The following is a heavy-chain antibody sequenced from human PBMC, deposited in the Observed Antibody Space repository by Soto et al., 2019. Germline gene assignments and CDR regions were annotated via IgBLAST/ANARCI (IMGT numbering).Heavy chain of an antibody. Sequence: GGSLRLSCAASGFNFGGYALSWVRQAPGKGLEWVGSIRGKAYGGTTENAASLKGRFTISRDDSKSIAYLQMNSLKTEDTAVYYCARARIAAQLSDFDYWGQGTLVTVSS. CDR3: ARARIAAQLSDFDY. J-gene: IGHJ4*02. V-gene: IGHV3-49*04. CDR2: IRGKAYGGTT. D-gene: IGHD6-13*01. CDR1: GFNFGGYA.